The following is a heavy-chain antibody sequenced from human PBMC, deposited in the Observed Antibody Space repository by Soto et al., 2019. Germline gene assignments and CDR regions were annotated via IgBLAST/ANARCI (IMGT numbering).Heavy chain of an antibody. J-gene: IGHJ4*02. CDR2: IYYTGSA. CDR3: ARRWGPGFDY. V-gene: IGHV4-59*08. CDR1: GGSMSSYY. D-gene: IGHD7-27*01. Sequence: SETLSLTCAVSGGSMSSYYWSWIRQPPGKGLEWVAYIYYTGSANSNPNPSLKSRVTISVDTSKNQFSLKLSSVTAADTAVYYCARRWGPGFDYWGQGTLVTVSS.